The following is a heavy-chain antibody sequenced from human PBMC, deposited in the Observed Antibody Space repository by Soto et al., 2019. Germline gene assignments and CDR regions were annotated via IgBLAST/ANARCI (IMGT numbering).Heavy chain of an antibody. CDR1: GFTFSSYA. D-gene: IGHD3-10*01. Sequence: QVQLVESGGGVVQPGRSLRLSCAASGFTFSSYAMHWVRQAPGKGLEWVAVISYDGSNKYYADSVKGRFTISRDNSKNTLYLQMNSLRAEDTAVYYCARDRGYYGSGSYDHYYYGMDVWGQGTTVTVSS. V-gene: IGHV3-30-3*01. CDR3: ARDRGYYGSGSYDHYYYGMDV. J-gene: IGHJ6*02. CDR2: ISYDGSNK.